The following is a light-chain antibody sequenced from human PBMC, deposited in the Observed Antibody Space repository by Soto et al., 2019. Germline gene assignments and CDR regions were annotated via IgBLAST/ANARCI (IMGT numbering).Light chain of an antibody. CDR1: RSVLHSSNNKNY. V-gene: IGKV4-1*01. J-gene: IGKJ3*01. Sequence: DIVMTQSSDSLAVSLGERATINCKSRRSVLHSSNNKNYLAWYQQKPGQPPKXLIYWASTRESGVPDRFSGSGSGTEFTLTISSLQPEDSATYYCQQGSSTPFTLGPGTKVDI. CDR3: QQGSSTPFT. CDR2: WAS.